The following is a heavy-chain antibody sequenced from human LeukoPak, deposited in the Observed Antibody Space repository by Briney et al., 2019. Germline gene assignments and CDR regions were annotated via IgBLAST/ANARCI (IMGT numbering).Heavy chain of an antibody. CDR1: GFTFSSYW. Sequence: GGSLRLSCAASGFTFSSYWMSWVRQAPGKGLEWVANIKQDGSEKYYVDSVKGRFTISRDNAKNSLYLQMNGLRAEDTAVYYCARRRDDYVWGSYRYFDYWGQGTLVTVSS. V-gene: IGHV3-7*01. CDR2: IKQDGSEK. D-gene: IGHD3-16*02. J-gene: IGHJ4*02. CDR3: ARRRDDYVWGSYRYFDY.